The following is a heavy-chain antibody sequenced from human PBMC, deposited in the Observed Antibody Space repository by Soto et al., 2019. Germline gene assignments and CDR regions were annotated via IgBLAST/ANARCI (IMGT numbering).Heavy chain of an antibody. Sequence: LRLSSAASGFTFSSYAMSWVRQAPGKGLEWVSAISGSGGSTYYADSVKGRFTISRDNSKNTLYLQMNSLRAEDTAVYYCAKLGARELPPGIDYWGQGTLVTVSS. V-gene: IGHV3-23*01. CDR2: ISGSGGST. J-gene: IGHJ4*02. CDR3: AKLGARELPPGIDY. D-gene: IGHD1-26*01. CDR1: GFTFSSYA.